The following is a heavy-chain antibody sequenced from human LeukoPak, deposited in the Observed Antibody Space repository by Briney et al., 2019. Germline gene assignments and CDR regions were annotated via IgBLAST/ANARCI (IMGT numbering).Heavy chain of an antibody. CDR2: IYTSGST. J-gene: IGHJ4*02. CDR3: ARVHGKLYRLLRYFDWSRGTYFDY. Sequence: MASETLSLTCTVSGGSISSYYWSWIRQPAGKGLEWIGRIYTSGSTNYNPSLKSRVTISVDTSKNQFSLKLSSVTAADTAVYYCARVHGKLYRLLRYFDWSRGTYFDYWGQGTLVTVSS. CDR1: GGSISSYY. D-gene: IGHD3-9*01. V-gene: IGHV4-4*07.